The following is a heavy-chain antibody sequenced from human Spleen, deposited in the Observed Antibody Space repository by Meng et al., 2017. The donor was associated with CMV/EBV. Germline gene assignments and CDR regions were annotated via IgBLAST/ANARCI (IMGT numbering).Heavy chain of an antibody. CDR2: ISWNSGSI. Sequence: SLKISCAASGFTFDDYAMHWVRQAPGKGLEWVSGISWNSGSIGYADSVKGRFTISRDNAKNSLYLQMNSLRAEDTALYYCAKAHSMYSSSTLGWFDPWGQGTLVTVS. CDR1: GFTFDDYA. CDR3: AKAHSMYSSSTLGWFDP. J-gene: IGHJ5*02. V-gene: IGHV3-9*01. D-gene: IGHD6-13*01.